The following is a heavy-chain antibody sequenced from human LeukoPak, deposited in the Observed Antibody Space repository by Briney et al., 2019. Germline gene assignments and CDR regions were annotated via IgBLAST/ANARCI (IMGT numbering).Heavy chain of an antibody. CDR3: ARGNGGITMVRGMKTNWFDP. J-gene: IGHJ5*02. CDR1: GGSISSGDYY. V-gene: IGHV4-30-4*01. CDR2: IYYSGST. D-gene: IGHD3-10*01. Sequence: NPSETLSLTCTVSGGSISSGDYYWSWIRQPPGKGLEWIGYIYYSGSTYYNPSLKSRVTISVDTSKNQFSLKLSSVTAADTAVYYCARGNGGITMVRGMKTNWFDPWGQGTLVTVSS.